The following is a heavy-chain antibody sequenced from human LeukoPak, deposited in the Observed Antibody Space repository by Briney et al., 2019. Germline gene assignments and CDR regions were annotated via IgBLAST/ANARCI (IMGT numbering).Heavy chain of an antibody. CDR2: IYESGST. J-gene: IGHJ4*02. Sequence: DTLSLTCAVYSESLNSYYWSWIRQPPGKGLEWIGEIYESGSTEYNPSLKSRVTISMVPSKQQFSLSLTSVTAADTAVYYCARGAWATRLGSWGLGTPVIVSS. CDR1: SESLNSYY. D-gene: IGHD2-15*01. V-gene: IGHV4-34*01. CDR3: ARGAWATRLGS.